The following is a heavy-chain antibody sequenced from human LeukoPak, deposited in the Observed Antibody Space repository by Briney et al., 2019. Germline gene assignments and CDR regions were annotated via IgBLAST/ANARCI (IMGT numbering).Heavy chain of an antibody. Sequence: ASVKVSCKASGYTFTSYGISWVRQAPGQGLEWIGWISAYNGNTNYAQKLQGRVTMTTDTSTSTAYMELRSLGSDDTAVYYCARDGGYGYSSSWPNFDYWGQGTLVTVSS. V-gene: IGHV1-18*01. CDR1: GYTFTSYG. J-gene: IGHJ4*02. D-gene: IGHD6-13*01. CDR2: ISAYNGNT. CDR3: ARDGGYGYSSSWPNFDY.